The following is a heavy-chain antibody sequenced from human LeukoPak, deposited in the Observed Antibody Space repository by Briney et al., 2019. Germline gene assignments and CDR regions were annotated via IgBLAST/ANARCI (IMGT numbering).Heavy chain of an antibody. V-gene: IGHV4-61*08. CDR2: LYYTGTT. J-gene: IGHJ3*02. Sequence: SETLSLTCAVSGGSISSGGYSWSWIRQPPGKGLEWIGYLYYTGTTDYNPSLKSRVTISVDTSKSQFSLELSSVTAADTAVYYCTTSRYSTGWYGGFDMWGQGTLVTVSS. CDR1: GGSISSGGYS. CDR3: TTSRYSTGWYGGFDM. D-gene: IGHD2-2*01.